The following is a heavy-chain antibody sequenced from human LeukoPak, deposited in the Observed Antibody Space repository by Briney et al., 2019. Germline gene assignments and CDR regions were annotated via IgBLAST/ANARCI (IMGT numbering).Heavy chain of an antibody. CDR1: GFTFSSYA. Sequence: PGGSLRLSCAASGFTFSSYAISWVRQAPGKGLEWVSAISGSGGSTYYTDSVKGRFTISRDNSKNTLYLQMNSLRAEDTAVYQCAKGRYYHDNSDAFKIWGQGTMVTVSS. CDR3: AKGRYYHDNSDAFKI. V-gene: IGHV3-23*01. J-gene: IGHJ3*02. D-gene: IGHD3-22*01. CDR2: ISGSGGST.